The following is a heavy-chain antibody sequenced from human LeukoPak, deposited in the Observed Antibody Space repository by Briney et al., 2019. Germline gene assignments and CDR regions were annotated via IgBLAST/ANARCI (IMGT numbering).Heavy chain of an antibody. V-gene: IGHV4-59*01. D-gene: IGHD3-3*01. CDR2: IYYSGSN. J-gene: IGHJ3*02. CDR3: ARATPYDFWSGYYLDAFDI. CDR1: GGSISSYY. Sequence: PSETLSLTCTVAGGSISSYYWSWIRQPPGKGLEWIGYIYYSGSNNYNPSLKSRVTISVDTSKNQFSLKLSSVTAADTAVYYCARATPYDFWSGYYLDAFDIWGQGTMVTVSS.